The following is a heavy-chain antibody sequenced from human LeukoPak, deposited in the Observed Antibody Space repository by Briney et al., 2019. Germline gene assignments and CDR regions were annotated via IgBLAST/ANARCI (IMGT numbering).Heavy chain of an antibody. CDR2: INAGNGNT. CDR1: GYTFTSYG. J-gene: IGHJ4*02. CDR3: ARDVGGSYFDY. D-gene: IGHD3-16*01. Sequence: GASVKVSCKASGYTFTSYGISWVRQAPGQGLEWMGWINAGNGNTKYSQKFQGRVTITRDTSASTAYMELSILRSEDTAVYYCARDVGGSYFDYWGQGTLVTVSS. V-gene: IGHV1-3*01.